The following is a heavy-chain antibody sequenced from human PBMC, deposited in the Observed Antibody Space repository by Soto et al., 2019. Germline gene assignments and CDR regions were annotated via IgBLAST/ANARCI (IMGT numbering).Heavy chain of an antibody. CDR1: GDTFTDYY. CDR2: VNPSGGHT. Sequence: QVQLMQSGAEVKKPGASVKVSCKASGDTFTDYYIHWVRQAPGQGLEWMGTVNPSGGHTTYAQHFLCRGSMTRGTSTSAHYMELTSLTSDATAIYYCARGGHVVVVTAALDYWGQGTLVTVSS. D-gene: IGHD2-21*02. J-gene: IGHJ4*02. CDR3: ARGGHVVVVTAALDY. V-gene: IGHV1-46*01.